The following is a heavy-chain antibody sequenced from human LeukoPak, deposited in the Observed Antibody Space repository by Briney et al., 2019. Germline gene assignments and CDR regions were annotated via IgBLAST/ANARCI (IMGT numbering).Heavy chain of an antibody. CDR3: ARGWSNYDFWSGYYIRTFDY. CDR1: GGSFSGYY. D-gene: IGHD3-3*01. J-gene: IGHJ4*02. CDR2: INHSGST. Sequence: SETLSLTCAVYGGSFSGYYWSWIRQPPGKGLEWIGEINHSGSTNYNPSLKSRVTISVDTSKNQFSLKLSSVTAADTAVYYCARGWSNYDFWSGYYIRTFDYWGQGTLVTVSS. V-gene: IGHV4-34*01.